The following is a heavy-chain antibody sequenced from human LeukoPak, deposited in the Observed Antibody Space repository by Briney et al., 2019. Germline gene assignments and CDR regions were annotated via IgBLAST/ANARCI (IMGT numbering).Heavy chain of an antibody. CDR3: ASGLGSSFQYYFDY. D-gene: IGHD6-6*01. J-gene: IGHJ4*02. CDR2: IYYSGST. V-gene: IGHV4-59*01. CDR1: GGSFSGYY. Sequence: SETLSLTCAVYGGSFSGYYWSWIRQPPGKGLEWIGYIYYSGSTNYNPSLKSRVTISVDTSKNQFSLKLSSVTAADTAVYYCASGLGSSFQYYFDYWGQGTLVTVSS.